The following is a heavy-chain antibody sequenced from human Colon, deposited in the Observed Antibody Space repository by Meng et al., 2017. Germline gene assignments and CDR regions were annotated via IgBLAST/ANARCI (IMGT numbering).Heavy chain of an antibody. J-gene: IGHJ4*02. Sequence: QVQLSESGPGDVKPSETLYLTCVVSGGSISRSDWSSWVRQPPGKGLELIEYIYYSGSTNYNPSLKSRVTISVDTSKTQFSLKLSSVTAADTAVYYCARGMTNAITFGGVIVNWGQGTLVIFSS. CDR2: IYYSGST. CDR1: GGSISRSD. D-gene: IGHD3-16*02. CDR3: ARGMTNAITFGGVIVN. V-gene: IGHV4-59*01.